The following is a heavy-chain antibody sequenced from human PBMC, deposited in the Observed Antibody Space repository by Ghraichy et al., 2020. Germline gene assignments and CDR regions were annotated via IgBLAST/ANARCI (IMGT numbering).Heavy chain of an antibody. CDR1: GFTFSSYE. J-gene: IGHJ4*02. CDR3: ARERGDSPDY. Sequence: GGSLRLSCAASGFTFSSYEMNWVRQAPGKGLEWVSYISSSGSTIYYADSVKGRFTISRDNAKNSLYLQMNSLRAEDTAVYYCARERGDSPDYWGQGTLVTVSS. V-gene: IGHV3-48*03. CDR2: ISSSGSTI. D-gene: IGHD2-21*01.